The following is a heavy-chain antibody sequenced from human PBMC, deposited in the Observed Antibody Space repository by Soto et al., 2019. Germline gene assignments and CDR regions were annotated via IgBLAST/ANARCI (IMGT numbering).Heavy chain of an antibody. J-gene: IGHJ5*02. CDR3: AREEGLASCGGDCYWGGWFDP. V-gene: IGHV1-69*12. CDR1: GGTFSSYA. D-gene: IGHD2-21*02. Sequence: QVQLVQSGAEVKKPGSSVKVSCKASGGTFSSYAISWVRQAPGQGLEWMGGIIPIFGTANYAQKFQGRVTITADEPTSTAYMELSSLRSEDTAVYYCAREEGLASCGGDCYWGGWFDPWGQGTLVTVSS. CDR2: IIPIFGTA.